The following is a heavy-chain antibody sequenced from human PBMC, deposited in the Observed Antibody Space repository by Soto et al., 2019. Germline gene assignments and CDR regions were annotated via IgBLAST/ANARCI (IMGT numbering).Heavy chain of an antibody. CDR1: GFTFSSYS. J-gene: IGHJ5*02. CDR3: VRDGSGNLYLNWFDP. D-gene: IGHD6-19*01. CDR2: ISSHSSTL. V-gene: IGHV3-48*02. Sequence: GGSLRLSCAASGFTFSSYSLNWVRQAPGKGLEGISYISSHSSTLHYADSLKVRFTISRDNAVNSLYLQMNSLRDEDTAVYYCVRDGSGNLYLNWFDPWGQGTLVTVSS.